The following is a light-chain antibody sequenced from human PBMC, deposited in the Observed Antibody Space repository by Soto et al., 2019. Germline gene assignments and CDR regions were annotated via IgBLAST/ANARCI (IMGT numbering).Light chain of an antibody. Sequence: DSQMTQSPFSMAASGGERVAITCRAGQSIFSSLNWYQHKPGKAPKLLIYAASTLQSGVPSRFRGSGYGTDFALTISSLTPEDFATYYCQQSYNSPPIPFGQGTRLE. CDR3: QQSYNSPPIP. V-gene: IGKV1-39*01. CDR1: QSIFSS. J-gene: IGKJ5*01. CDR2: AAS.